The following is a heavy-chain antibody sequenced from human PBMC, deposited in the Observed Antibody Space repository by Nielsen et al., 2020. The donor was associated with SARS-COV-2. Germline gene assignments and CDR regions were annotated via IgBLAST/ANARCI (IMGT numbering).Heavy chain of an antibody. CDR2: ISHSGST. D-gene: IGHD6-13*01. J-gene: IGHJ6*03. V-gene: IGHV4-34*01. Sequence: PGKGLEWIGEISHSGSTNYNPSLKSRVTISVDTSKNQFSLKLSSVTAADTAVYYCARGLPAAAGTLYYYYYYMDVWGKGTTVTVSS. CDR3: ARGLPAAAGTLYYYYYYMDV.